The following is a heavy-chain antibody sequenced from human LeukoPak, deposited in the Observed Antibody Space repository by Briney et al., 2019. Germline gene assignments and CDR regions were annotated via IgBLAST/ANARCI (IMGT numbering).Heavy chain of an antibody. J-gene: IGHJ6*03. D-gene: IGHD5-24*01. CDR3: ARVEMATIPNYFYYYMDV. CDR2: IEHGGST. V-gene: IGHV4-34*01. Sequence: SETLSLTCAVYGGSFNGYYWSWIRQPPGKGLEWIGEIEHGGSTVYNPSLESRVSMSVDTSKNQFSLRLTSVAAADTAVYYCARVEMATIPNYFYYYMDVWGKGTTVTVSS. CDR1: GGSFNGYY.